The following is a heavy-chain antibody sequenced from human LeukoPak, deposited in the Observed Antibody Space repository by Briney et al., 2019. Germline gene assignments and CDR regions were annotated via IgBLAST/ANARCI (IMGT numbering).Heavy chain of an antibody. CDR2: ISGTSSII. D-gene: IGHD1-14*01. V-gene: IGHV3-48*02. J-gene: IGHJ3*02. CDR1: GFTFSTYS. Sequence: PGRSLRLSCAASGFTFSTYSMNWVRQAPGKGLEWVSYISGTSSIIYYADSVKGRFTISRDNAKNSLYLQMKSLRDEDTAVYYCARGTWVCDRTFDTWGQGTMVTVSS. CDR3: ARGTWVCDRTFDT.